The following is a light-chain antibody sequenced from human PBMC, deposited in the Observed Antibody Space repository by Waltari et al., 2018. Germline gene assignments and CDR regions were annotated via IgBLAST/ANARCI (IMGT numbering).Light chain of an antibody. Sequence: QSALTQPASVSGSPGQSITISCTGTSSDVGGYNYVSWYQQHPGKAPKLMIYEVSNRPSGLSNRFSGSKSGNTASLTISGLQAEDEADYYCSSYTTSSTVVFGGGTNLTVL. V-gene: IGLV2-14*01. CDR3: SSYTTSSTVV. CDR2: EVS. J-gene: IGLJ3*02. CDR1: SSDVGGYNY.